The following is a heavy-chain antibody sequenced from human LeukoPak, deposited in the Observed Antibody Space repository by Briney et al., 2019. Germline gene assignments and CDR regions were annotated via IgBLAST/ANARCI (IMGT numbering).Heavy chain of an antibody. CDR1: GFTFSSYW. Sequence: GGSLRLSCAASGFTFSSYWMSWVRQAPGKGLEWGANIKQDGSEKYYVDSVKGRFTISRDNAKNSLYLQMNSLRAEDTAVYYCARDSYLTGYCSSTSCYTEAQSYYYYMDVWGKGTTVTVSS. CDR2: IKQDGSEK. D-gene: IGHD2-2*02. V-gene: IGHV3-7*01. CDR3: ARDSYLTGYCSSTSCYTEAQSYYYYMDV. J-gene: IGHJ6*03.